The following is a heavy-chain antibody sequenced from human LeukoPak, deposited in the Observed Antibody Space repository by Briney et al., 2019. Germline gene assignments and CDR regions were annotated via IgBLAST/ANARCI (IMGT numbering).Heavy chain of an antibody. CDR2: ISSSSTYI. D-gene: IGHD3-10*02. CDR1: GFTFSSYN. J-gene: IGHJ6*04. V-gene: IGHV3-21*06. CDR3: AELGIAMIGGV. Sequence: GGSLRLSCGASGFTFSSYNMNWVRQAPGKGLEWVSSISSSSTYIYYADSVKGRFTIYKDNAKNLLYLQINSLRAEDTAVYYCAELGIAMIGGVWGKGTTVTISS.